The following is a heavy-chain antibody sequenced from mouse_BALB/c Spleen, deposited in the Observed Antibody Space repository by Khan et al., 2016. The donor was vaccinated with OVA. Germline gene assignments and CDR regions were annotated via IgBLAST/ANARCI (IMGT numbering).Heavy chain of an antibody. Sequence: QIQLVQSGPELKKPGESVRISCKASGYTFTTVGMQWVQQMPGKGLKWIGWINTHCGVPKYAEDFKGRFAFSLETSASTAYLQIRNLKTEDTATYIYARSYRYYWYFDVWGEGTTVTVSA. CDR1: GYTFTTVG. J-gene: IGHJ1*01. CDR3: ARSYRYYWYFDV. CDR2: INTHCGVP. D-gene: IGHD2-14*01. V-gene: IGHV9-4*02.